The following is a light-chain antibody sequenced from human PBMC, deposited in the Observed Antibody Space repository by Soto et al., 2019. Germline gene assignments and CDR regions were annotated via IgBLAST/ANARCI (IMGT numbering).Light chain of an antibody. J-gene: IGKJ4*01. V-gene: IGKV1-12*01. CDR2: GAS. CDR3: QQATTLPLT. Sequence: IQMTQSPSSVSASVGDRVIITCRASQAFSNLLAWYQQKPGKAPKLLIYGASTLQGGVPSRFSGSESGTDFTLTISSVQPEDFATYYCQQATTLPLTFGGGTKVDIK. CDR1: QAFSNL.